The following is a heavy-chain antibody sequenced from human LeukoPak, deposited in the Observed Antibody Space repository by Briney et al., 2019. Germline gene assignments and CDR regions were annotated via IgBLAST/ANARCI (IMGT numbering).Heavy chain of an antibody. Sequence: SETLSLTCTVSGGSISSSSYYWGWIRQPPGKGLEWIGSIYYSGSTYYNPSLKSRVTISVDTSKNQFSLKLSSVTAADTAVYYCARHSISSSCNFDLWGRGTLVTVSS. CDR3: ARHSISSSCNFDL. D-gene: IGHD6-13*01. J-gene: IGHJ2*01. CDR2: IYYSGST. CDR1: GGSISSSSYY. V-gene: IGHV4-39*01.